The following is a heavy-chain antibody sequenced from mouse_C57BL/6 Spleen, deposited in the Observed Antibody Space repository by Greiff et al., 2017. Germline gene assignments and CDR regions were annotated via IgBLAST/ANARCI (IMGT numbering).Heavy chain of an antibody. CDR3: ARTGDGYYPAWFAY. J-gene: IGHJ3*01. Sequence: QVHVKQSGAELVKPGASVKISCKASGYAFSSYWMNWVKQRPGKGLEWIGQIYPGDGDTNYNGKFKGKATLTADKSSSTAYMQLSSLTSEDSAVYFCARTGDGYYPAWFAYWGQGTLVTVSA. D-gene: IGHD2-3*01. CDR1: GYAFSSYW. V-gene: IGHV1-80*01. CDR2: IYPGDGDT.